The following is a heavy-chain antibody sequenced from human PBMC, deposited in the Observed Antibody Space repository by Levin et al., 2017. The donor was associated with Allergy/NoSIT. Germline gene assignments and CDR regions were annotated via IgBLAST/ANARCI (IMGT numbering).Heavy chain of an antibody. J-gene: IGHJ4*02. CDR2: ISYDGSNK. V-gene: IGHV3-30-3*01. CDR3: AREGTGSGSYGYFDY. D-gene: IGHD3-10*01. Sequence: PGGSLRLSCAASGFTFSSYAMHWVRQAPGKGLEWVAVISYDGSNKYYADSVKGRFTISRDNSKNTLYLQMNSLRAEDTAVYYCAREGTGSGSYGYFDYWGQGTLVTVSS. CDR1: GFTFSSYA.